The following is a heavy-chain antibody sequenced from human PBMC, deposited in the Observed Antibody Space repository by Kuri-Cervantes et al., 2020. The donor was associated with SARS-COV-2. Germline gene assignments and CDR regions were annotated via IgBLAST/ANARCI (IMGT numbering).Heavy chain of an antibody. Sequence: GESLKISCAASGFTFSSYAMHWVHQAPGKGLEWVAVISYDGSNKYYADSVKGRFTISRDNSKNTLYLQMNSLRAEDTAVYYCASCRGGGYGCAFDYWGQGTLVTVSS. J-gene: IGHJ4*02. CDR1: GFTFSSYA. CDR3: ASCRGGGYGCAFDY. V-gene: IGHV3-30-3*01. CDR2: ISYDGSNK. D-gene: IGHD5-12*01.